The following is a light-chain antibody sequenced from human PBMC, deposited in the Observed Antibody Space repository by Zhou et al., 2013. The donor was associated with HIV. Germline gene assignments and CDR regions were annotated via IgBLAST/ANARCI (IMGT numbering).Light chain of an antibody. J-gene: IGKJ2*01. CDR3: QQYDTWPS. CDR1: QTVSSNY. Sequence: EIVLTQSPATLSLSPGERATLSCGASQTVSSNYLAWYQQKPGLPPRLLIYDTSTRATGIPARFSGSGSGREFTLTISSLQSEDFALYYCQQYDTWPSFGQGTKLQIK. V-gene: IGKV3D-20*01. CDR2: DTS.